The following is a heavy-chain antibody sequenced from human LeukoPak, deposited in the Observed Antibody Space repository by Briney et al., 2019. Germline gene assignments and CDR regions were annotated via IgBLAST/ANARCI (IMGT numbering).Heavy chain of an antibody. J-gene: IGHJ6*02. Sequence: AGTLRLTCAASGFSFSSYGMHWVRQAPAKGLQWVAGISFDGTSKYYADSVKGRLTIPRGNSENPLHLQMNSLRAEDTAVYFWAREVAVSGTENGAFNVWRPGTTVSV. CDR2: ISFDGTSK. D-gene: IGHD6-19*01. CDR1: GFSFSSYG. V-gene: IGHV3-30-3*01. CDR3: AREVAVSGTENGAFNV.